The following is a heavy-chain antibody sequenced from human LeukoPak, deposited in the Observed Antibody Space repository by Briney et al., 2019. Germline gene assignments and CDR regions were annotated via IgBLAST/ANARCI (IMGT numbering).Heavy chain of an antibody. V-gene: IGHV3-7*01. CDR2: IKQDGSEK. CDR3: ARDRLWFGSAEASFDY. J-gene: IGHJ4*02. Sequence: PGGSLRLSCAASGFTFSSYWMSWVRQAPGKGLEWVANIKQDGSEKYYVDSVKGRFSISRDNAKKSLYLQMNSLRAEDTAVYYCARDRLWFGSAEASFDYWGQGTLVIVSS. CDR1: GFTFSSYW. D-gene: IGHD3-10*01.